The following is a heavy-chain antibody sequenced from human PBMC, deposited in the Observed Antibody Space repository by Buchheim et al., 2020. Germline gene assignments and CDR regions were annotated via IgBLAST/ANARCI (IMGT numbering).Heavy chain of an antibody. D-gene: IGHD6-6*01. CDR2: IYHIGDT. J-gene: IGHJ5*02. V-gene: IGHV4-39*01. Sequence: QVQLQESGPGLLKPAETLSLTCIVSGGSITSGNYYWAWIRQPPGKGLEWIASIYHIGDTYYNPSLKSRVTISVDTSKNQFSVKLNSVTATDTAVYYCARHSPLGLQSTSSGWLDAWGQGTL. CDR3: ARHSPLGLQSTSSGWLDA. CDR1: GGSITSGNYY.